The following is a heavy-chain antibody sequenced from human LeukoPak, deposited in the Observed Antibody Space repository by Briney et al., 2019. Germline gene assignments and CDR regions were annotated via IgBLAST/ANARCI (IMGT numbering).Heavy chain of an antibody. Sequence: GASVKVSCKASGYTFTGYYMHWVRQAPGQGLEWMGWINPNSGGTNYAQKFQGRVTMTRDTSISTAYMELSRLRSDDTAVYYCARVLIVSWELLGIDYWGQGTLVTVSS. CDR3: ARVLIVSWELLGIDY. CDR1: GYTFTGYY. D-gene: IGHD1-26*01. CDR2: INPNSGGT. J-gene: IGHJ4*02. V-gene: IGHV1-2*02.